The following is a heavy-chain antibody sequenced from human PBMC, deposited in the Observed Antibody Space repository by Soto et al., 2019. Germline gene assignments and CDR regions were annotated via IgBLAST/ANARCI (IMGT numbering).Heavy chain of an antibody. D-gene: IGHD1-26*01. J-gene: IGHJ4*02. V-gene: IGHV3-20*04. CDR1: GFTFDDYG. Sequence: SLRLSCAASGFTFDDYGMSWARQAPGKGLEWVSGVNWNGGSTGYADPVKGRFTISRDNAKNSLYLQMNSLRAEDTAFYYCVRGASLNFDYWGQGTLVTVSS. CDR2: VNWNGGST. CDR3: VRGASLNFDY.